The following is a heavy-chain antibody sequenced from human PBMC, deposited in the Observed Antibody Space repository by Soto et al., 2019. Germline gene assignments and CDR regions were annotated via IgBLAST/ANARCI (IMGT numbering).Heavy chain of an antibody. CDR3: AKDGHYDILTGYFFGPGNWFDP. J-gene: IGHJ5*02. V-gene: IGHV3-23*01. CDR1: GFTFSSYA. CDR2: ISGSGGST. D-gene: IGHD3-9*01. Sequence: GGSLRLSCAASGFTFSSYAMSWVRQAPGKGLEWVSAISGSGGSTYYADSVKGRFTISRDNSKNTLYLQMNSLRAEDTAVYYCAKDGHYDILTGYFFGPGNWFDPWGQGTLVTVSS.